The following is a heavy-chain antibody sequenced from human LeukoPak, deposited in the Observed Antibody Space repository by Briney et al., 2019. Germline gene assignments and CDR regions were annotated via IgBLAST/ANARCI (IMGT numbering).Heavy chain of an antibody. J-gene: IGHJ4*02. CDR1: GGSISSYY. D-gene: IGHD6-6*01. CDR3: ARAGGSIAARLDY. V-gene: IGHV4-59*01. Sequence: SETLSLTCTVSGGSISSYYWSWIRQPPGKGLEWIGYIYYSGSTNYNPSLKSRVTISVDTSKNQFSLKLSSMTAADTAVYYCARAGGSIAARLDYWGQGTLVTVSS. CDR2: IYYSGST.